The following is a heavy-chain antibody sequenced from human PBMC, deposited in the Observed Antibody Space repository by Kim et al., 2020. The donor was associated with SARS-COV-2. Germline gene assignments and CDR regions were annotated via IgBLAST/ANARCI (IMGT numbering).Heavy chain of an antibody. V-gene: IGHV3-13*04. Sequence: GGSLRLSCAASGFSLSNYEMHWVRQATGRGLEWISNISPPGNTYYADSVKGRFAISRENAKTSLYLQMNSLTAGDTAIYYCAREDAGGWGAFDIWGQGTMVTVSS. D-gene: IGHD1-26*01. J-gene: IGHJ3*02. CDR2: ISPPGNT. CDR3: AREDAGGWGAFDI. CDR1: GFSLSNYE.